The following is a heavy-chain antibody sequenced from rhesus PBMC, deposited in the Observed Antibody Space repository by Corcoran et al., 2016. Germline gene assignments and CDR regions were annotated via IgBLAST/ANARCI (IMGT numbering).Heavy chain of an antibody. D-gene: IGHD2-21*01. V-gene: IGHV4-65*01. J-gene: IGHJ2*01. CDR1: GGSISSSNW. Sequence: QVQLQESGPGLVKPSETLSLTCAVSGGSISSSNWWSWIRQPPGKGLEWIGYISGSSGSTYYNPSLKSRVTISTDTSKNQFSLKLSSVTAADTAVYYCARNRGCTGSGCYADWYFDLWGPGTPITISS. CDR2: ISGSSGST. CDR3: ARNRGCTGSGCYADWYFDL.